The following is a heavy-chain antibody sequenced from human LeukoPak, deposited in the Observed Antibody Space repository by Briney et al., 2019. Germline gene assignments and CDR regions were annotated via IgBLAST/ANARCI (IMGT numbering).Heavy chain of an antibody. D-gene: IGHD5-24*01. CDR1: GYTFTCNY. Sequence: GASVKVSCKASGYTFTCNYMHWVRQAPGQGREWMGWINPSSGGTNYAQKFQDRVTMTRDTSISTAYMELSSLRSDDTAVYYCARDKRSGDGYNLFDCWGQGTLVTVSS. V-gene: IGHV1-2*02. CDR2: INPSSGGT. CDR3: ARDKRSGDGYNLFDC. J-gene: IGHJ4*02.